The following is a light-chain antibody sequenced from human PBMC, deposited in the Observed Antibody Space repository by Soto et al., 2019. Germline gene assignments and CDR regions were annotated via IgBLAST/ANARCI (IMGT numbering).Light chain of an antibody. CDR2: SNN. CDR3: AAWDDSLNAL. J-gene: IGLJ1*01. V-gene: IGLV1-44*01. CDR1: SSNIGSNT. Sequence: QSVLTHPPSASGTPGQRVTISCSGSSSNIGSNTVNWYQQLPGTAPKLLIYSNNQRPSGVPDRFSGSKSGTSASLAISGLQSEDEADYYCAAWDDSLNALFGTGTKV.